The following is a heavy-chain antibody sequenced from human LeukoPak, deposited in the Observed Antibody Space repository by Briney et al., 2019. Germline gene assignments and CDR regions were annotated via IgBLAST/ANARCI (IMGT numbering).Heavy chain of an antibody. CDR1: GFTFSSYW. D-gene: IGHD5-24*01. J-gene: IGHJ6*02. Sequence: GGSLRLSCAPSGFTFSSYWMNWVRQAPGEGLGWVANINQEGSEKYYVDSVKGRFTISRDNAKNSLSLQMNSLRAEDTAVYYCVRDQKWLQTYYYHGMDVWGQGTTVTVSS. CDR2: INQEGSEK. CDR3: VRDQKWLQTYYYHGMDV. V-gene: IGHV3-7*01.